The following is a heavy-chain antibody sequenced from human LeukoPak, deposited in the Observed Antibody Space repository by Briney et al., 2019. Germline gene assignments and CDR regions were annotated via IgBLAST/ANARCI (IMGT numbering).Heavy chain of an antibody. CDR1: GGSISSYH. J-gene: IGHJ4*02. D-gene: IGHD3-22*01. Sequence: KPSETLPLTCTVSGGSISSYHWSWIPQPPGKGLEGIGYIYYTGSTNYNPSLKSRVTISVDTSKNQFSLKLSSVTAADTAVYYCAWWYYYDSSGAVDYWGQGTLVTVSS. V-gene: IGHV4-59*01. CDR3: AWWYYYDSSGAVDY. CDR2: IYYTGST.